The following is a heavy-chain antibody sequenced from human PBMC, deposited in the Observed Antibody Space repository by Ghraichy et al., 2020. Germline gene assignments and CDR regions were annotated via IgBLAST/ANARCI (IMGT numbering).Heavy chain of an antibody. D-gene: IGHD2-2*02. CDR1: GFTVSSKY. J-gene: IGHJ4*02. CDR2: IDSGGTT. Sequence: GESLNISCAASGFTVSSKYMSWVRQAPGPGLEWVSLIDSGGTTFYADSVKGRFTISRDLSKNTLYLQMNSLRAEDTAVYYCVRGRGYIFDFWGQGTLVTVSS. V-gene: IGHV3-53*01. CDR3: VRGRGYIFDF.